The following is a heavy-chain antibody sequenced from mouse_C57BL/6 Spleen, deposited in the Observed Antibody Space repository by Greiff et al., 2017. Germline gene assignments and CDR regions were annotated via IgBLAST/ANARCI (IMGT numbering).Heavy chain of an antibody. CDR2: IYPSDSET. D-gene: IGHD2-4*01. V-gene: IGHV1-61*01. CDR1: GYTFTSYW. J-gene: IGHJ4*01. CDR3: AGDYDYDVEYYAMDY. Sequence: VQLQQSGAELVRPGSSVKLSCKASGYTFTSYWMDWVKQRPGQGLEWIGNIYPSDSETHYNQKFKDKATLTVDKSSSTAYMQLSSLTSEDSAVXYCAGDYDYDVEYYAMDYWGQGTSVTVSS.